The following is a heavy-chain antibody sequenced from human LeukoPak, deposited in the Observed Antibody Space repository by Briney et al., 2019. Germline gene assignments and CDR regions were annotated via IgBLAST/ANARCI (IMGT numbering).Heavy chain of an antibody. CDR1: GFTFDDHG. CDR3: ARGRDGYNSREYYYYYYMDV. J-gene: IGHJ6*03. V-gene: IGHV3-20*04. D-gene: IGHD5-24*01. CDR2: INWNGGST. Sequence: GGSLRLSCAASGFTFDDHGMSWVRQAPGKGLEWVSGINWNGGSTGYAGSVKGRFTISRDNAKNSLYLQMNSLRAEDTALYYCARGRDGYNSREYYYYYYMDVWGKGTTVTVSS.